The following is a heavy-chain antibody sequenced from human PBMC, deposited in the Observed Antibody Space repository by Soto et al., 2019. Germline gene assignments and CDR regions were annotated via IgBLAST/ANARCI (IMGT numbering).Heavy chain of an antibody. D-gene: IGHD3-10*01. Sequence: GGSLRLSCAASGFTFSSYGMHWVRQAPGKGLEWVAVIWYDGSNKYYADSVKGRFTISRDNSKNTLYLQMNSLRAEDTAVYYCARTTYYYGSGSPLYYYYGMDVWGQGTTVTVSS. CDR3: ARTTYYYGSGSPLYYYYGMDV. CDR1: GFTFSSYG. J-gene: IGHJ6*02. V-gene: IGHV3-33*01. CDR2: IWYDGSNK.